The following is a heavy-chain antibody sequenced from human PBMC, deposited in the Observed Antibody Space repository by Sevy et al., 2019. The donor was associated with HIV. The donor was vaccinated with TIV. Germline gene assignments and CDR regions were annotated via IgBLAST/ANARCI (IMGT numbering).Heavy chain of an antibody. V-gene: IGHV3-13*01. D-gene: IGHD2-21*01. J-gene: IGHJ5*02. Sequence: GGFLRLSCAGYGFSFSGSDMHWVRQPTGKGLEWISSIGTLGDTFYADSVKGRFTISRDNAKSSLYLEMSSLRAGDTALYYCVRGLQTHCDRTACPLDHWGQGTLVTVS. CDR2: IGTLGDT. CDR3: VRGLQTHCDRTACPLDH. CDR1: GFSFSGSD.